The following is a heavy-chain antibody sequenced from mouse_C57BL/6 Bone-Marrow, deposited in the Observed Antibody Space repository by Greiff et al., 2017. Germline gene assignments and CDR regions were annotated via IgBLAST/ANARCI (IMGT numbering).Heavy chain of an antibody. Sequence: VQLKQSGPELVKPGASVKISCKASGYSFTGYYMNWVKQSPEKSLEWIGEINPSTGGTTYNQKFKAKATLTVDKSSSTAYMQLKSLTSEDSAVYYCARSGTAQATSWFAYWGQWTLVTVSA. CDR2: INPSTGGT. V-gene: IGHV1-42*01. CDR3: ARSGTAQATSWFAY. CDR1: GYSFTGYY. D-gene: IGHD3-2*02. J-gene: IGHJ3*01.